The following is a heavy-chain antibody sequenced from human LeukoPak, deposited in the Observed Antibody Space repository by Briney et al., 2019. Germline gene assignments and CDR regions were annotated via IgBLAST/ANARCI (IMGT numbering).Heavy chain of an antibody. J-gene: IGHJ4*02. Sequence: ATVKVSCKASGYTFTGYYMHWVRQAPGQGLEWMGWINPNSGDTKYAQNFQGRVTMTRDTSISTAYMELSRLRSDDTAVYYCATQRGSYLWGTDFDYWGQGTLVTASA. D-gene: IGHD3-16*01. CDR2: INPNSGDT. V-gene: IGHV1-2*02. CDR1: GYTFTGYY. CDR3: ATQRGSYLWGTDFDY.